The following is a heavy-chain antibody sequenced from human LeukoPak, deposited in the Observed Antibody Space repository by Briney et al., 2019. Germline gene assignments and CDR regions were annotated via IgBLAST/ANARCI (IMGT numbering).Heavy chain of an antibody. J-gene: IGHJ4*02. D-gene: IGHD3-16*02. Sequence: GGSLRLSCAASGFTFSSYAMSWVRQAPGKGLEWVSAISGSGGSTYYADSVKGRFTISRDNSKNTLYLQMNSLRAEDTAVYYCARQGYDYVWGSYRNYYFDYWGQGTLVTVSS. CDR2: ISGSGGST. V-gene: IGHV3-23*01. CDR3: ARQGYDYVWGSYRNYYFDY. CDR1: GFTFSSYA.